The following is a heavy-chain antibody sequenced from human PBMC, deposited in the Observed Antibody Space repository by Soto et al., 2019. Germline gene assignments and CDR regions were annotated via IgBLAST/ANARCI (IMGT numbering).Heavy chain of an antibody. CDR1: GFSFDTYG. CDR2: ISYDGSNR. J-gene: IGHJ4*02. Sequence: QVQLVESGGGVVQPGRSLRLSCAASGFSFDTYGMRWVRQAPGKELEWVAVISYDGSNRYYADSVKGRFTISRDNSKNTLYLQMNSLSSEDTAVYYCAKDHIVAAAPDYWGQGTLVTVSS. D-gene: IGHD2-2*01. V-gene: IGHV3-30*18. CDR3: AKDHIVAAAPDY.